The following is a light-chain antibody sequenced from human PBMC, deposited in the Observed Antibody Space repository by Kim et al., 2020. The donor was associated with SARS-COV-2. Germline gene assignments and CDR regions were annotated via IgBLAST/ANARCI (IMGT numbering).Light chain of an antibody. CDR1: SSYVGGYNY. V-gene: IGLV2-11*01. J-gene: IGLJ2*01. CDR3: CSYAGGYTHVV. Sequence: QSALTQPRSVSGSPGQSVTISCTGTSSYVGGYNYVSWYQQHPGRAPKLMINDVTKRPSGVPDRFSGSKSGNTASLTISGLQAEDEADYYCCSYAGGYTHVVFGGGTQLTVL. CDR2: DVT.